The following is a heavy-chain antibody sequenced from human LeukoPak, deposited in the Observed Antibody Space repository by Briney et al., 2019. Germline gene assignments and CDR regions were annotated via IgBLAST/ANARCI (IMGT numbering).Heavy chain of an antibody. Sequence: GGSLRLSCAASGFTFSSYSMNWVRQAPGKGLEWVSSISSSSSYIYYADSVKGRFTISRDNAKNSLYLQMNSLSAEDTAVYYCATISSGWLFDYWGQGTLVTVSS. J-gene: IGHJ4*02. CDR1: GFTFSSYS. V-gene: IGHV3-21*01. D-gene: IGHD6-19*01. CDR2: ISSSSSYI. CDR3: ATISSGWLFDY.